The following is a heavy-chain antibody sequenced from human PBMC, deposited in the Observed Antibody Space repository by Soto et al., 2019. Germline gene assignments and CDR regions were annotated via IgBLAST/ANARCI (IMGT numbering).Heavy chain of an antibody. CDR1: GFTVNSNY. D-gene: IGHD5-18*01. Sequence: GGSLRLSCAASGFTVNSNYMSWVRQAPGKGLEWVSVIYSDGSTYYADSVKGRFTISRDNAKNSLYLQMNSLRAEDTAVYYCARDSGYSYGPLDYWGQGTLVTVPQ. CDR3: ARDSGYSYGPLDY. V-gene: IGHV3-66*01. J-gene: IGHJ4*02. CDR2: IYSDGST.